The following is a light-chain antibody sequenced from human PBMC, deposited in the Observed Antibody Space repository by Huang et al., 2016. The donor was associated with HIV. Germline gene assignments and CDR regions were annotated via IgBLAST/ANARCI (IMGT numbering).Light chain of an antibody. Sequence: DIQMTQSPSTLSAAIGDRVTIPCRASQSVSTRLAWYQQKPGKAPRLLFQEASSLDSGVPSRFSGSGSWTEFTLTISSLQPDDSATYSCQQYNTFTFGPGTKVDI. CDR3: QQYNTFT. CDR2: EAS. CDR1: QSVSTR. J-gene: IGKJ3*01. V-gene: IGKV1-5*03.